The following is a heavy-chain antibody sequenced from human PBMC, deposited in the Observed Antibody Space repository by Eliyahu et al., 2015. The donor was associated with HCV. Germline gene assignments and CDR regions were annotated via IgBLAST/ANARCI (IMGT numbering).Heavy chain of an antibody. J-gene: IGHJ5*01. D-gene: IGHD3-3*01. V-gene: IGHV3-74*03. CDR2: IYSDGXRI. Sequence: EVQLVESGGGLVQPGGSLRLSCAASGFTFSNYWXHWVRPVPGKGVVGGXRIYSDGXRITYADSVKGRFTISRDNGKNTLYLQMNSLRDDDTAVYYCVRGAEGSGYSSDSWGQGTLVTVSS. CDR3: VRGAEGSGYSSDS. CDR1: GFTFSNYW.